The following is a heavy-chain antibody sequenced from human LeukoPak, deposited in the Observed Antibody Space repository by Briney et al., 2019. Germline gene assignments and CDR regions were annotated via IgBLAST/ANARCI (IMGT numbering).Heavy chain of an antibody. J-gene: IGHJ4*02. V-gene: IGHV1-18*01. CDR3: ARANPRFYYLFDY. Sequence: ASVKVSCKASGYTFTSYGISWVRQAPGQGLEWMGWISAYNGNTNYAQKLQGRVTMTTDTSTSTVYMELSSLRSEDTAVCYCARANPRFYYLFDYWGQGTLVTVSS. CDR1: GYTFTSYG. D-gene: IGHD1-26*01. CDR2: ISAYNGNT.